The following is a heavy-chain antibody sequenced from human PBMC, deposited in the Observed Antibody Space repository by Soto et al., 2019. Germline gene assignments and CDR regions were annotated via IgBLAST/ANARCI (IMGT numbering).Heavy chain of an antibody. CDR2: IYYRGSN. J-gene: IGHJ5*02. Sequence: QVQLQESGPGLVKPSQTLSLTCTVSGGSIRRGGYYWSWIRQHPGKGLEWIGYIYYRGSNYYNPSIKSRGTISVDTSTNQLSLKLTSVTAADTAVYYCARSVFPWGQGTLVTVSS. CDR1: GGSIRRGGYY. V-gene: IGHV4-31*03. CDR3: ARSVFP.